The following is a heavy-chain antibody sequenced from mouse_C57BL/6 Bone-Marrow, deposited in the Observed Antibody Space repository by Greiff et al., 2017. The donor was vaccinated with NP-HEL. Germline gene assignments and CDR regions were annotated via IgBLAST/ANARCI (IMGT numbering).Heavy chain of an antibody. D-gene: IGHD4-1*01. V-gene: IGHV1-61*01. Sequence: QVHVKQSGAELVRPGSSVKLSCKASGYTFTSYWMDWVKQRPGQGLEWIGNIYPSDSETHYNQKFKDKATLTVDKSSSTAYMQLSSLTSEDSAVYYCARRRNWDGFDYWGQGTTLTVSS. CDR1: GYTFTSYW. J-gene: IGHJ2*01. CDR3: ARRRNWDGFDY. CDR2: IYPSDSET.